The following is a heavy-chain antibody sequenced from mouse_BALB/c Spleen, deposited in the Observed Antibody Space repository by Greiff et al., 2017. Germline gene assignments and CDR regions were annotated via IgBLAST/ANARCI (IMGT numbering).Heavy chain of an antibody. Sequence: DVHLVESGGGLVQPGGSRKLSCAASGFTFSSFGMHWVRQAPEKGLEWVAYISSGSSTIYYADTVKGRFTISRDNPKNTLFLQMTSLRSEDTAMYYCARPYDESLYYAMDYWGQGTSVTVSS. CDR2: ISSGSSTI. J-gene: IGHJ4*01. D-gene: IGHD2-14*01. CDR1: GFTFSSFG. V-gene: IGHV5-17*02. CDR3: ARPYDESLYYAMDY.